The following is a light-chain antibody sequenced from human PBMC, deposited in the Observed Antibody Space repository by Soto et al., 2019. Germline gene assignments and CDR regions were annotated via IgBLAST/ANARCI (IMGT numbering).Light chain of an antibody. CDR3: QQYGSSGT. V-gene: IGKV3-20*01. CDR2: GAS. CDR1: QSVPSKY. J-gene: IGKJ1*01. Sequence: EIVLTQSPGTLSLSPGERATLSCRASQSVPSKYLAWYQQNPGQAPRLLIYGASNRATGIPDKFSGSGSGTDFTLTISGMAPEDFAVYYCQQYGSSGTFGQGTKVDIK.